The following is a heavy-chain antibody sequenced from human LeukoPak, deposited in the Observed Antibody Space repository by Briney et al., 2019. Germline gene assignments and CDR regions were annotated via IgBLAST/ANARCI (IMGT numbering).Heavy chain of an antibody. CDR1: GGSITSYY. V-gene: IGHV4-59*01. CDR2: IYYSGST. CDR3: AGHLVGFAWFDP. J-gene: IGHJ5*02. D-gene: IGHD6-6*01. Sequence: SETLSLTCTVSGGSITSYYRNWIRQPPGKGLEWIGYIYYSGSTSYNPSLKSRLTISVDTSKNQFSLKLTSVTAADTAVYYCAGHLVGFAWFDPWGQGSLVTVSS.